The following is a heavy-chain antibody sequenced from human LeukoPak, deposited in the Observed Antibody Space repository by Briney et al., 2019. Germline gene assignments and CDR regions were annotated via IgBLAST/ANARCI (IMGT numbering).Heavy chain of an antibody. Sequence: PGGSLRLSCAASGFTFTMFSMNWLRQAPGKGLEWIAFIRGRSDTTYYADSVQGRFTISRDNAEDSVYLQMNSLRVEDTAVYYCARVGSHLGGPYYYYYYMDVWGKGTTVTVSS. J-gene: IGHJ6*03. D-gene: IGHD2-15*01. CDR1: GFTFTMFS. V-gene: IGHV3-48*01. CDR3: ARVGSHLGGPYYYYYYMDV. CDR2: IRGRSDTT.